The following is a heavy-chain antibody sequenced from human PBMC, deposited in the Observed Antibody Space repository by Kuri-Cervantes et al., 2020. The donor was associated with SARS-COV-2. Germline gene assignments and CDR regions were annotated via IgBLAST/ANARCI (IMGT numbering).Heavy chain of an antibody. V-gene: IGHV3-30*04. CDR1: GFTFSSYA. D-gene: IGHD3-3*01. J-gene: IGHJ6*03. CDR3: ARDGALCDFWSGCLSSPNYYYSYYMDV. Sequence: GGSLRLSCAASGFTFSSYAMHWVRQAPGKGLEWVAVISYDGSNKYYADSVKGRFTISRDNSKNTLYLQMNSLRAEDTAVYYCARDGALCDFWSGCLSSPNYYYSYYMDVWGKGTTVTVSS. CDR2: ISYDGSNK.